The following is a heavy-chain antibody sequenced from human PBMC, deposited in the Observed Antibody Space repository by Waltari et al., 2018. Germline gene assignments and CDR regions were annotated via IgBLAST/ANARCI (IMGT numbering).Heavy chain of an antibody. CDR2: IKSKTDGGTT. Sequence: EVQLVESGGGLVKPGGSLRLSCAASGFTFSNAWMSWVRQAHGKGLEWVGRIKSKTDGGTTDYAAPVKGRFTISRDDSKNTLYLQMNSLKTEDTAVYYCTTYWGGYDSDDAFDIWGQGTMVTVSS. J-gene: IGHJ3*02. CDR1: GFTFSNAW. D-gene: IGHD5-12*01. V-gene: IGHV3-15*01. CDR3: TTYWGGYDSDDAFDI.